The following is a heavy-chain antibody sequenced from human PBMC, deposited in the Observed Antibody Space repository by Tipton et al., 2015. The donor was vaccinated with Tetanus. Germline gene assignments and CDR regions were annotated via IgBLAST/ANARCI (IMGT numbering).Heavy chain of an antibody. Sequence: SLRLSCAASGFTFSSYAMSWVRQAPGTGLEWVSGISGSGDSTYYADSVKGRFTISRDNSKNTLYLQMNSLRAEDTAVYYCAKERPVMFGAVIVSDYFDYWGQGTLVTVSS. CDR2: ISGSGDST. CDR3: AKERPVMFGAVIVSDYFDY. CDR1: GFTFSSYA. D-gene: IGHD3-16*02. V-gene: IGHV3-23*01. J-gene: IGHJ4*02.